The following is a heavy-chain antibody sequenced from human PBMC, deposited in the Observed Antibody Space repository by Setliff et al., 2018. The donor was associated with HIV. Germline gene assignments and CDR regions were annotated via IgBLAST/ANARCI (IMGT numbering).Heavy chain of an antibody. CDR1: GGSASNSRYY. D-gene: IGHD3-22*01. CDR2: IHYNERT. J-gene: IGHJ5*02. V-gene: IGHV4-39*07. CDR3: ASRVYYYDSNNFLREEGFDP. Sequence: PSETLSLTCTVSGGSASNSRYYWAWIRQPPGKGLEYIGSIHYNERTYYNPSLESRLTISVDTAKNQFSLKLSSVTAADTAVYYCASRVYYYDSNNFLREEGFDPWGQGTLVTVSS.